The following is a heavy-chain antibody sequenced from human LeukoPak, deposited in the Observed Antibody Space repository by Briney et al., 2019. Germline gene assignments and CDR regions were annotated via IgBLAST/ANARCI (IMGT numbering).Heavy chain of an antibody. CDR1: GFTFSSYW. D-gene: IGHD2-21*02. J-gene: IGHJ4*02. V-gene: IGHV3-23*01. Sequence: GGSLRLSCAASGFTFSSYWMSWVRQAPGKGLEWVSAISGSGGSTYYADSVKGRFTISRDNSKNTLYLQTNSLRAEDTAVYYCAKDLYGVVVTATSDYWGQGTLVTVSS. CDR2: ISGSGGST. CDR3: AKDLYGVVVTATSDY.